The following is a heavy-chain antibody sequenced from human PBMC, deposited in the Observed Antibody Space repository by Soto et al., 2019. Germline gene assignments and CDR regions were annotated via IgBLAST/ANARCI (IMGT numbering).Heavy chain of an antibody. D-gene: IGHD3-22*01. CDR2: IVVGSGNT. V-gene: IGHV1-58*01. CDR3: AAADMYVNYYDSSGYFDY. CDR1: VFTFTSSA. J-gene: IGHJ4*02. Sequence: SVNVSCKASVFTFTSSAVRWVRQARGQRLEWIGWIVVGSGNTNYAQKFQERVTITRDMSTSTAYMELSSLRSEDTAVYYCAAADMYVNYYDSSGYFDYWGQGTLVTVSS.